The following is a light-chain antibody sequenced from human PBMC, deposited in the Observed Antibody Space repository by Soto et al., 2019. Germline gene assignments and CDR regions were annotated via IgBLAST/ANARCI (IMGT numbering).Light chain of an antibody. CDR3: MQALQTPRT. J-gene: IGKJ1*01. CDR2: LGS. Sequence: DIVMTQSPLSLPVTPGEPASISCRSSQSLLHSNGYNYLDWYLQKPGQSPQLLIYLGSNRASGVPVRFSGSGSGTDFTPKISRVEAEDVGVYYCMQALQTPRTFGQGTKVEIK. CDR1: QSLLHSNGYNY. V-gene: IGKV2-28*01.